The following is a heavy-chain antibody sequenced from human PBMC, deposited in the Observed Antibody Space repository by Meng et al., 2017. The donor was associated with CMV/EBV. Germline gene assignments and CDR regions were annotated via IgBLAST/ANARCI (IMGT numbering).Heavy chain of an antibody. D-gene: IGHD6-6*01. V-gene: IGHV1-46*01. Sequence: QVQLVQSGAEVKKPGAPVKVSCKASGYTFTSYYMHWVRQAPGQGLEWMGIINPSGGSTSYAQKFQGRVTMTRDTSTSTVYMELSSLRSEDTAVYYCAREEGIAARSDWFDPWGQGTLVTVSS. J-gene: IGHJ5*02. CDR2: INPSGGST. CDR1: GYTFTSYY. CDR3: AREEGIAARSDWFDP.